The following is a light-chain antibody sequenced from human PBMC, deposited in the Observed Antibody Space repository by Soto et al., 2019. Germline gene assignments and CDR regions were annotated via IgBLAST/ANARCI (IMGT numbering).Light chain of an antibody. CDR3: SSYAASNIVV. V-gene: IGLV2-8*01. CDR2: EVS. CDR1: SSDVGGYNY. Sequence: QSALTQPPSASGSPGQSVTISCTGASSDVGGYNYVSWYQQHPGKAPKVMIYEVSKRPSGVPDRFSGSKSGNTASPTVSGLQAEDEADYYCSSYAASNIVVFGGGTKLTVL. J-gene: IGLJ2*01.